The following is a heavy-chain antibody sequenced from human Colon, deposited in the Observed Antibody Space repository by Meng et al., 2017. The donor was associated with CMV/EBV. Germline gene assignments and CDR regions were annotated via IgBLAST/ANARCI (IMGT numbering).Heavy chain of an antibody. CDR2: IYDSGST. CDR1: GGSISSYY. D-gene: IGHD6-19*01. J-gene: IGHJ4*02. CDR3: ARVGSSGWELAY. V-gene: IGHV4-59*01. Sequence: SETLSLTCTVSGGSISSYYWTWIRQPPGKGLEWIGFIYDSGSTNYNPSLKSRVTISLDSSKNQFSLKLNSVTAADTAVYYCARVGSSGWELAYWGQGVLVTVSS.